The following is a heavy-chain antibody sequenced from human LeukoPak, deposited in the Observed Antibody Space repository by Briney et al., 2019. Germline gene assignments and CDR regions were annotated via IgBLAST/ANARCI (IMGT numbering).Heavy chain of an antibody. J-gene: IGHJ4*02. CDR3: VTKEPSTSGWSY. CDR2: IKEDGSEK. V-gene: IGHV3-7*01. CDR1: GFTFNRDW. Sequence: GGSLRLSCTASGFTFNRDWTAWVRQAPGKGQEWVANIKEDGSEKNYVDSVKGRFTISRDNAENSVYLQMNDLRAEDTGVYYCVTKEPSTSGWSYWGQGTLVTVSS. D-gene: IGHD6-19*01.